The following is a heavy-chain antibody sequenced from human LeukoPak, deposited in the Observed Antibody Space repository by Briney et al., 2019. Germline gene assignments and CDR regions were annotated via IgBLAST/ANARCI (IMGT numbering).Heavy chain of an antibody. CDR3: ARGKGVYYFGY. D-gene: IGHD3-10*01. Sequence: GGSLRLSCAASGFTFSSYDMYWVRQATGKGLEWVSAIGTAGDPYYPDSVKGRLTISRENAKNSLYLQMNSLRAGDTAVYYCARGKGVYYFGYWGQGTLVTVSS. J-gene: IGHJ4*02. CDR1: GFTFSSYD. CDR2: IGTAGDP. V-gene: IGHV3-13*05.